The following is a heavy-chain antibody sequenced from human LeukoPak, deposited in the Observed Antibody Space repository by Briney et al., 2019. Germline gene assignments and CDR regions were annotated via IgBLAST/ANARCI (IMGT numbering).Heavy chain of an antibody. CDR1: GFTFSSYA. J-gene: IGHJ2*01. D-gene: IGHD1-26*01. V-gene: IGHV3-7*03. CDR3: AKDRTVGASYWYFDL. CDR2: IKEDGSSQ. Sequence: GGSLRLSCAASGFTFSSYAMHWVRQAPGKGLEWVGHIKEDGSSQNYADSVKGRFTISRDSSKNTLFLHMNTLRAEDTAIYYCAKDRTVGASYWYFDLWGRGTLVTVSS.